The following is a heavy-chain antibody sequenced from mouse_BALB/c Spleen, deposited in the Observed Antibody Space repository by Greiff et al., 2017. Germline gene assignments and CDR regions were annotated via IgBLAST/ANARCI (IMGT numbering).Heavy chain of an antibody. V-gene: IGHV1-18*01. Sequence: EVQLQQSGPELVKPGASVKIPCKASGYTFTDYNMDWVKQSHGKSLEWIGDINPNNGGTIYNQKFKGKATLTVDKSSSTAYMELRSLTSEDTAVYYCARSGDGYYVWYFEGWGAGTTVTVSS. CDR1: GYTFTDYN. CDR2: INPNNGGT. J-gene: IGHJ1*01. CDR3: ARSGDGYYVWYFEG. D-gene: IGHD2-3*01.